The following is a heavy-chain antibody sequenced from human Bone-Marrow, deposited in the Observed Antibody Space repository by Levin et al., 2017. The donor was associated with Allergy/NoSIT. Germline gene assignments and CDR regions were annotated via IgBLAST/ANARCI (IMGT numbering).Heavy chain of an antibody. CDR3: TRVLHGSGGSCYSD. J-gene: IGHJ4*02. Sequence: GGSLRLSCAASGFTFSGSAMHWVRQASGKGLEWVGRIRSKANSYATAYAASVKGRFTISRDDSKNTAYLEMNSLKTEDTAVYYCTRVLHGSGGSCYSDWGQGTLVTVSS. CDR1: GFTFSGSA. V-gene: IGHV3-73*01. CDR2: IRSKANSYAT. D-gene: IGHD2-15*01.